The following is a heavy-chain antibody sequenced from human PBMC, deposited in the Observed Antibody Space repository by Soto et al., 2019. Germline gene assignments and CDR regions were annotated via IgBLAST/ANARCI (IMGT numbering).Heavy chain of an antibody. CDR3: ARERSGSPVGWFDP. Sequence: QVQLVQSGAEVKKPGASVKVSCKASRYTFTGYYMHWVRQAPGQGLEWMGWINPNSGGTNYAQKFQGWVTMTRDTSISTAYMELSRLRSDDTAVYYCARERSGSPVGWFDPWGQGTLVTVSS. D-gene: IGHD3-10*01. J-gene: IGHJ5*02. CDR1: RYTFTGYY. CDR2: INPNSGGT. V-gene: IGHV1-2*04.